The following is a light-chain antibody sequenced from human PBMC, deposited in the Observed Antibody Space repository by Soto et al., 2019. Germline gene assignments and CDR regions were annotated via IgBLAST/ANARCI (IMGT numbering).Light chain of an antibody. J-gene: IGKJ2*01. V-gene: IGKV3-15*01. CDR2: GAS. CDR3: QQCTDWPNT. Sequence: EIVMTQSPATLSVSPGESATLSCRAGQSVSRNLAWYQQKPGQAPRLLIYGASTRATGIPAKFSGRGSATEFTLSISCLQSEVSAVYHCQQCTDWPNTFGQTTKLEI. CDR1: QSVSRN.